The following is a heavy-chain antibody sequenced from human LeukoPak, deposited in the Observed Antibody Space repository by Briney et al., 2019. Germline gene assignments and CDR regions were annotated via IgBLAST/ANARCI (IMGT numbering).Heavy chain of an antibody. CDR1: GGTFCSYA. Sequence: VASVKVSCKASGGTFCSYAISWVRQAPGQGLEWMGRIIPILGIANYAQKFQGRVTITADKSTSTAYMELSSLRSEDTAVYYCARGPGLPSQTPFDPWGQGTLVTVSS. V-gene: IGHV1-69*04. CDR3: ARGPGLPSQTPFDP. D-gene: IGHD2-15*01. CDR2: IIPILGIA. J-gene: IGHJ5*02.